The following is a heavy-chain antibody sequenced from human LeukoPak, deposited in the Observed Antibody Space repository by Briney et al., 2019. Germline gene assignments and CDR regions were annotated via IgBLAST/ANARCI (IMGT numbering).Heavy chain of an antibody. CDR1: GYTFTSYY. V-gene: IGHV1-2*04. J-gene: IGHJ6*02. CDR2: INPSGGST. D-gene: IGHD5-24*01. Sequence: ASVKVSCKASGYTFTSYYMHWVRQAPGQGLEWMGIINPSGGSTNYAQKFQGWVTMTRDTSISTAYMELSRLRSDDTAVYYCARGGATQYYYYYYGMDVWGQGTTVTVSS. CDR3: ARGGATQYYYYYYGMDV.